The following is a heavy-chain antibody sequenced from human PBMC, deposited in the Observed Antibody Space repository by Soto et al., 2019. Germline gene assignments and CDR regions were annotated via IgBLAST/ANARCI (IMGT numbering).Heavy chain of an antibody. Sequence: ASVKVSCKASGYTFTSYDINWVRQATGQGLEWMGWMNPNSGNTGYAQKFQGRVTMTRNTSISTAYMELSSLRSEDTAVYYCARGMYCSSTSCSRADWGQGTLVTVSS. CDR2: MNPNSGNT. CDR1: GYTFTSYD. V-gene: IGHV1-8*01. D-gene: IGHD2-2*01. CDR3: ARGMYCSSTSCSRAD. J-gene: IGHJ4*02.